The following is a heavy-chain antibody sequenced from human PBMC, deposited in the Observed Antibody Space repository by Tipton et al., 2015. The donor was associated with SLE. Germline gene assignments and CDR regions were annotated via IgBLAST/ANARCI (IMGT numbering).Heavy chain of an antibody. CDR2: IYYSGST. CDR1: GGSISSYC. CDR3: ARDPARSSYMDV. J-gene: IGHJ6*03. D-gene: IGHD3-10*01. Sequence: TLSLTCTVSGGSISSYCWSWIRQPPGKGLEWIGYIYYSGSTNYNPSLKSRVTISVDTSKNQFSLKLSSVTAADTAVYYCARDPARSSYMDVWGKGTTVTVSS. V-gene: IGHV4-59*01.